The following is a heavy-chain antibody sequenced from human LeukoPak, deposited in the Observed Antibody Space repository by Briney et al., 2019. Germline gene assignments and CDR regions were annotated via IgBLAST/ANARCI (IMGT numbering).Heavy chain of an antibody. CDR3: ATHNSGYYSEFDY. Sequence: PSETLSLTCAVYGVSFSGYYWSWIRQPPGKGLEWIGEINHSGSTNYNPSLKSRVTISVDTSKNQFSLELSSVTAADTAVYYCATHNSGYYSEFDYWGQGVLVTVSS. CDR2: INHSGST. J-gene: IGHJ4*02. CDR1: GVSFSGYY. D-gene: IGHD3-3*01. V-gene: IGHV4-34*01.